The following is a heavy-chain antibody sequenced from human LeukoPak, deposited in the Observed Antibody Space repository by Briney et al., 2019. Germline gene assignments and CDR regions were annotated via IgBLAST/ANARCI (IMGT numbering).Heavy chain of an antibody. CDR3: AKDPSMVRGVAYDY. D-gene: IGHD3-10*01. Sequence: PGGSLRLSCAASGFTFSSYAMSWVRQAPGKGLEWVSALSRSGGSTYYADSVKGRFTISRDNSKNTLYLQMNSLRAEDTAAYYCAKDPSMVRGVAYDYWGQGTLVTVSS. CDR1: GFTFSSYA. J-gene: IGHJ4*02. CDR2: LSRSGGST. V-gene: IGHV3-23*01.